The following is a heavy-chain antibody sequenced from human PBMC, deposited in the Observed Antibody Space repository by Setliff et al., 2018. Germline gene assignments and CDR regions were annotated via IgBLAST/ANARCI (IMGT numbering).Heavy chain of an antibody. Sequence: SETLSLTCTVSGGSISSMSYYWGWIRQPPGKGLEWIGSIYHSGSSYCNSSLRSRVTISVDTSKNQFSLILRSVTAADTAVYYCARGPTYYNDTSGYTYARPLDRWGQGTLVTVSS. CDR3: ARGPTYYNDTSGYTYARPLDR. CDR2: IYHSGSS. J-gene: IGHJ4*02. CDR1: GGSISSMSYY. V-gene: IGHV4-39*07. D-gene: IGHD3-22*01.